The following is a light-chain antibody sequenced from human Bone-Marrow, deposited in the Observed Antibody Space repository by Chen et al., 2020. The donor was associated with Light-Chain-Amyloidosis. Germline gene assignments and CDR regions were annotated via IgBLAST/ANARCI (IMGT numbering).Light chain of an antibody. J-gene: IGLJ2*01. V-gene: IGLV3-25*03. CDR3: QSADSSGTYEVI. CDR2: RDT. CDR1: DFPKKY. Sequence: SYDLTQPPPVSVPPGQTARNTCSGNDFPKKYAYWYQRKPGQAPVRMIHRDTERPTGISERFSGSSSGKIATLTISEVQAEDEADYHCQSADSSGTYEVIFGGGTKLTVL.